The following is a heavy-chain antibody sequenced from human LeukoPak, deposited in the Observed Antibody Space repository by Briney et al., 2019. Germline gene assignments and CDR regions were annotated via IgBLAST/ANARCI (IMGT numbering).Heavy chain of an antibody. CDR2: IYYSGST. CDR1: GGSVSSYY. V-gene: IGHV4-59*02. Sequence: KPSETLSLTCTVSGGSVSSYYWSWIRQPPGKGLEWIGYIYYSGSTNYNPSLKSRVTMSVDTSKNQFSLKVSSVTAADTAVYYCAREGGYSYGYDFWGQGTLVTVSS. CDR3: AREGGYSYGYDF. J-gene: IGHJ4*02. D-gene: IGHD5-18*01.